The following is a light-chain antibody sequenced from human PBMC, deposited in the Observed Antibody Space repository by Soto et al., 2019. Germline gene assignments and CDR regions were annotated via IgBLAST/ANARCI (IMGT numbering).Light chain of an antibody. Sequence: QSVLTQPPSASGTPGQRVTISCSGSSSNIGSNYVYWYQQLPGTAPKLLIYRNDQRPSGVPDRFSGSKSGTLASLAISGLRSEDEADYYCAAWDDSLNVVVFGGGTQLTVL. CDR2: RND. J-gene: IGLJ2*01. V-gene: IGLV1-47*01. CDR3: AAWDDSLNVVV. CDR1: SSNIGSNY.